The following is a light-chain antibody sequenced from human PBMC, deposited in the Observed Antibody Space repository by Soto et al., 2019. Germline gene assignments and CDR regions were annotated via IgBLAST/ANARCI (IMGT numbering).Light chain of an antibody. CDR2: KAS. V-gene: IGKV1-5*03. CDR1: QSISSW. CDR3: QQYNSWTWT. J-gene: IGKJ1*01. Sequence: DIQMTQSPSTLSASVGDRVTITCRASQSISSWLAWYQQKPGKDPKLLIYKASSLESGVPSRFSGSGSGTEFTLTISSLQPDDFAAYYCQQYNSWTWTCGQGTEVEIK.